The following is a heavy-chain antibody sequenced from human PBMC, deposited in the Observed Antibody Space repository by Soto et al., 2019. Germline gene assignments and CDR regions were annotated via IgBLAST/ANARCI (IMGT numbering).Heavy chain of an antibody. J-gene: IGHJ6*02. V-gene: IGHV3-30-3*01. CDR3: ARDHGMFLSYSYSGMDV. D-gene: IGHD2-21*01. CDR1: GFTFSRFS. CDR2: ISYDGSNT. Sequence: QVQLVESGGGVVQPGRSLTLSCAASGFTFSRFSMHWVRQAPGKGLAWVAVISYDGSNTHYAESVKGRFNISRDDSKNTVFLQMNNLRGEDSAVYYCARDHGMFLSYSYSGMDVWGQGPTVSVSS.